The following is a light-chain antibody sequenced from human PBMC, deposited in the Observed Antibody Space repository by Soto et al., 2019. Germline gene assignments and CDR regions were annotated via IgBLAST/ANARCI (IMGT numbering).Light chain of an antibody. J-gene: IGKJ2*02. CDR3: QQSYSTPRT. V-gene: IGKV1-39*01. CDR2: AAS. Sequence: DIQMTQSPSSLSASVGDRVTITCRASQSISSSLNWYQQKPGKAPKLLIYAASSLQSVVPSQFSGSGPGTDFTLTISSLQPEDFATYYCQQSYSTPRTFGQRTKLEIK. CDR1: QSISSS.